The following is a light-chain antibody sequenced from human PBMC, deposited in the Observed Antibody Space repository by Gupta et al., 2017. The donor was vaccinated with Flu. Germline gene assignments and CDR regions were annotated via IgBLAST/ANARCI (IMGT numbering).Light chain of an antibody. Sequence: QSALTQPRSVSGSPRQPVTIPCTGTSSDVGGYNYVSWYQQHPGKAPKLMIYDVSKRPSGVPDRFSGSKSGNTASLTISGLQAEDEADYYCCSYAGSYTFVFGTGTKVTVL. CDR3: CSYAGSYTFV. V-gene: IGLV2-11*01. J-gene: IGLJ1*01. CDR2: DVS. CDR1: SSDVGGYNY.